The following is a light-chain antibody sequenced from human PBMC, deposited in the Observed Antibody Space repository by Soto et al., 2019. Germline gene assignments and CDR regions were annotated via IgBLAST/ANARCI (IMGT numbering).Light chain of an antibody. J-gene: IGKJ2*01. CDR2: AAS. CDR1: QSISRD. V-gene: IGKV1-39*01. Sequence: DIQMTPSPSPLSASVGDRVTITCRASQSISRDLNWYQQRPGKAPDLLIYAASTLQSGVPARFSGSGSGTHFTLTISNLQPEDFATYYCQQTYSTPNTFGQGTKLEIK. CDR3: QQTYSTPNT.